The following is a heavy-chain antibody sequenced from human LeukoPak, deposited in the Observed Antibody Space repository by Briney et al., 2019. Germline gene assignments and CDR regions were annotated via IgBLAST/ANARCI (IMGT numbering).Heavy chain of an antibody. D-gene: IGHD2-2*01. J-gene: IGHJ5*02. Sequence: ASVKVSCKASGYTFTGYYMHWVRQAPGQGLEWMGWINPNSGGTNYAQKFQGRVTMTRDTSISTAYMELSRLRSDDTAVYYCARVAYCSSTSCYDLGYNWFDPWGQGTLVTVSS. CDR2: INPNSGGT. CDR3: ARVAYCSSTSCYDLGYNWFDP. CDR1: GYTFTGYY. V-gene: IGHV1-2*02.